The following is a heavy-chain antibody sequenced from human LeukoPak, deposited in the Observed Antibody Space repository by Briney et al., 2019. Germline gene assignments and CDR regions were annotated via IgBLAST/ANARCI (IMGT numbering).Heavy chain of an antibody. V-gene: IGHV1-2*02. CDR1: GYTFTGYY. CDR3: ARETNELWFGELLDSGNWFDP. CDR2: INPNSGGT. J-gene: IGHJ5*02. D-gene: IGHD3-10*01. Sequence: EASVKVSCKASGYTFTGYYMHWVRQAPGQGLEWMGWINPNSGGTNYAQKFQGRVTMTRDTSISTAYMELSRLRSDDTAVYYCARETNELWFGELLDSGNWFDPWGQGTLVTVSS.